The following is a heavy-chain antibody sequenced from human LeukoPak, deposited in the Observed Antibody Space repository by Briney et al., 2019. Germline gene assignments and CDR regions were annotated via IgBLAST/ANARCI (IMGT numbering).Heavy chain of an antibody. CDR3: ARDRRGWFGELRYYGMDV. V-gene: IGHV3-33*08. D-gene: IGHD3-10*01. CDR1: GFTFSDYG. CDR2: IWYGGSNK. Sequence: PGRSLRLSCAASGFTFSDYGMHWVRQAPGKGLEWVAVIWYGGSNKYYADSVKGRFTISRDNSKDTLFLQMNSLRAEDTAVYYCARDRRGWFGELRYYGMDVWGQGTTVTVSS. J-gene: IGHJ6*02.